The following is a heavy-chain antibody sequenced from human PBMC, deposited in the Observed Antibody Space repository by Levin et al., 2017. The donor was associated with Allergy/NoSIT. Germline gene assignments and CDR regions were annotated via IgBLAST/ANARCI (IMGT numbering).Heavy chain of an antibody. J-gene: IGHJ4*02. CDR1: GFTFTSSA. Sequence: ASVKVSCKASGFTFTSSAVQWVRQARGQRLEWIGWIVVGSGNTNYAQKFQERVTITRDMSTSTAYMELSSLRSEDTAVYYCAAEGPYYYDSSGYYAFDYWGQGTLVTVSS. CDR2: IVVGSGNT. V-gene: IGHV1-58*01. D-gene: IGHD3-22*01. CDR3: AAEGPYYYDSSGYYAFDY.